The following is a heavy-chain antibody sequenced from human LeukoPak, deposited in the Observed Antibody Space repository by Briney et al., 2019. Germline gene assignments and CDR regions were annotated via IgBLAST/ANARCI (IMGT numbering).Heavy chain of an antibody. D-gene: IGHD3-10*01. CDR3: ARRSRASRSYSDAFDI. CDR2: ILVVSGE. V-gene: IGHV3-13*04. CDR1: GFTFSNYD. J-gene: IGHJ3*02. Sequence: GGSLRLSCPASGFTFSNYDMHWVRQATGKGLEWVSGILVVSGEYYPGSLKGRFTIARENAKISLHLQMNSLRAGDTAVYYCARRSRASRSYSDAFDIWGEGALVTVSS.